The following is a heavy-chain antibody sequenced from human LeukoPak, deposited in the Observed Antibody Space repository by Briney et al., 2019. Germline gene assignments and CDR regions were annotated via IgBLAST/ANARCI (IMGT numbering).Heavy chain of an antibody. Sequence: GGSLRLSCAASGFTFSSYAMHWVRQAPGKGLEWVAVISYDGSNKYYADSVKGRFTISRDNSKNTLYLQMNSLRDEDTAVYYCARAPVGLKADAFDVWGQGTMVTVSS. CDR1: GFTFSSYA. V-gene: IGHV3-30*04. CDR2: ISYDGSNK. J-gene: IGHJ3*01. CDR3: ARAPVGLKADAFDV. D-gene: IGHD1-26*01.